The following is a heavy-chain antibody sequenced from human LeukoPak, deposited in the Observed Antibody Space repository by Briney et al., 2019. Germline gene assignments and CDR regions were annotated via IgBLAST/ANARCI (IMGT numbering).Heavy chain of an antibody. D-gene: IGHD1/OR15-1a*01. V-gene: IGHV3-7*02. CDR3: ARVGADLTGTPFDY. Sequence: GGSLRLSCAASGFTFSSYWMSWVRQAPGKGLEWVANIKQDGSDKYYVDSVKGRFTISRDNAKNSLYLQMNSLRAEDTAVYYCARVGADLTGTPFDYWGQGTLVTVSS. CDR2: IKQDGSDK. CDR1: GFTFSSYW. J-gene: IGHJ4*02.